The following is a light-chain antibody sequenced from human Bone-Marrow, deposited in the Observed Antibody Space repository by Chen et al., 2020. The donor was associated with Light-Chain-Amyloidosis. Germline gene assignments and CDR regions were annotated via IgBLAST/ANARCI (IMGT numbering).Light chain of an antibody. CDR1: SSDVGGDNH. J-gene: IGLJ1*01. V-gene: IGLV2-14*01. CDR2: EVT. Sequence: QSALTQPASVSGSPGQSITISCTGTSSDVGGDNHVSWYQQHPDKAPKLMIYEVTNRPSCVPDRFSGTKSDNTASLPSSGLQTEDEADYFCSTYTITNTLVFGSGTRVTVL. CDR3: STYTITNTLV.